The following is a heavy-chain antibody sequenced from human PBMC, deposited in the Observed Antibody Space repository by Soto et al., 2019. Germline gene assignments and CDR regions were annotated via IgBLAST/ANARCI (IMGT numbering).Heavy chain of an antibody. J-gene: IGHJ3*02. V-gene: IGHV1-69*13. CDR3: ARDRFRGSYRSWNDAFDI. D-gene: IGHD1-26*01. Sequence: SVKVSCKASGGTFSSYAISWVRQAPGQGLEWMGGIIPIFGTANYAQKFQGRVTITADESTSTAYMELSSLRSEDTAVYYCARDRFRGSYRSWNDAFDIWGQGTMVTVSS. CDR2: IIPIFGTA. CDR1: GGTFSSYA.